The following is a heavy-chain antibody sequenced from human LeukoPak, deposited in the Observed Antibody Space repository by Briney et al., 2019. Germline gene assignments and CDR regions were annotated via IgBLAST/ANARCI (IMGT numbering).Heavy chain of an antibody. V-gene: IGHV3-21*01. J-gene: IGHJ4*02. D-gene: IGHD5-18*01. Sequence: SGGSLILSCAASGFTLNSYSMNWVRQAPGKGLEWVSSISSSSSSIYYADSVKGRFTISRDNAKNSLYLQMNSLRAEDTAVYYCARASGDIVETATMGSYWGQGTLVTVSS. CDR2: ISSSSSSI. CDR1: GFTLNSYS. CDR3: ARASGDIVETATMGSY.